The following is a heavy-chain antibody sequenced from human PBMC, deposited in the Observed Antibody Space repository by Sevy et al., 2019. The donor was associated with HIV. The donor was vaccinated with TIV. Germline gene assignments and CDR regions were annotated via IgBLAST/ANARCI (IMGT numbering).Heavy chain of an antibody. D-gene: IGHD3-10*01. CDR1: GDTFSNNY. CDR2: IDPSAGNA. Sequence: ASVKVSCKASGDTFSNNYMHWVRQAPGQGLEWMGIIDPSAGNASYAQKFQGRVTMAWDTSTSTLYMDLSSLRSEDTAVYYCARVLTGFGELFEDGWGQGTLVTVSS. CDR3: ARVLTGFGELFEDG. J-gene: IGHJ4*02. V-gene: IGHV1-46*01.